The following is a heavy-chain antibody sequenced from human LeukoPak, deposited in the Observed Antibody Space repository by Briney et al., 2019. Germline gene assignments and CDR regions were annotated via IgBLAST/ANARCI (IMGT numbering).Heavy chain of an antibody. CDR1: GFILSNYA. CDR2: ISGNGNDM. CDR3: VRIPNGANFPNWFDP. Sequence: GGSLRLSCAASGFILSNYAMNWVRRAPGKGLEWVSSISGNGNDMNYGDSVKGRFTISRDNTRNSLYQQMDSLRVEDTAIYYCVRIPNGANFPNWFDPWGQGTLVTVSS. J-gene: IGHJ5*02. V-gene: IGHV3-21*01. D-gene: IGHD4/OR15-4a*01.